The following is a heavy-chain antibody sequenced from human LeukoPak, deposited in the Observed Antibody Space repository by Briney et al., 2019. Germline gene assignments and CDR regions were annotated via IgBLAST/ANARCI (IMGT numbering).Heavy chain of an antibody. Sequence: GGSLRLSCAASGCTVSTNYMSWVRQAPGRGLEWVSVIYSGGRTYYADSVKGRFTISRDNSKNIVYLQMNSLRADDTAMYYCAARIAVAGTISFDYWGQGTLVTVSS. J-gene: IGHJ4*02. V-gene: IGHV3-66*01. CDR1: GCTVSTNY. D-gene: IGHD6-19*01. CDR2: IYSGGRT. CDR3: AARIAVAGTISFDY.